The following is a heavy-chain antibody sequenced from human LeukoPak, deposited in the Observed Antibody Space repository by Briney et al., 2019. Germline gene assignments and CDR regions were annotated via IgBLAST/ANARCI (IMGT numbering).Heavy chain of an antibody. CDR2: ISHSGST. V-gene: IGHV4-34*01. CDR3: ARGGGADYVWGSYRYLSYFDY. D-gene: IGHD3-16*02. Sequence: SETLSLTCAVYGGSFSGYYWSWIRQPPGKGLEWIGEISHSGSTNYNPSLKSRVTISVDTSKNQFSLKLSSVTAADTAVYYCARGGGADYVWGSYRYLSYFDYWGQGTLVTVSS. CDR1: GGSFSGYY. J-gene: IGHJ4*02.